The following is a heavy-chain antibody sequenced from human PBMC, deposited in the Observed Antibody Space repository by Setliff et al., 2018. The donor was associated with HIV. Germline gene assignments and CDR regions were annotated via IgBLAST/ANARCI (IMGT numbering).Heavy chain of an antibody. J-gene: IGHJ5*02. Sequence: KASETLSLTCSVSGDSISRYYWSWIRQPPGKGLEWIGYIDYSGSTSYNPSLKSRVTISKDTSKKQISLRLRFVAAADTAVYYCARGNTISEVVTTNWLDPWGQGTLVTVSS. CDR1: GDSISRYY. CDR3: ARGNTISEVVTTNWLDP. V-gene: IGHV4-59*01. D-gene: IGHD3-3*01. CDR2: IDYSGST.